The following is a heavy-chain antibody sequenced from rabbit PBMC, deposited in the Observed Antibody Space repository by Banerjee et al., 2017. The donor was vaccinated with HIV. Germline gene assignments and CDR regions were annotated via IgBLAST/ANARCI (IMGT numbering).Heavy chain of an antibody. J-gene: IGHJ4*01. CDR1: GVSFGISDY. V-gene: IGHV1S40*01. D-gene: IGHD8-1*01. Sequence: QSLEESGGGLVQPEGSLTLTCTASGVSFGISDYMCWVRQAPGKGLEWIACIDAGNSGFTYHANWAKGRFTISNTSSTTVTLQMTSLTAADTATYFCARVSSDWTYFKLWGPGTLVTVS. CDR2: IDAGNSGFT. CDR3: ARVSSDWTYFKL.